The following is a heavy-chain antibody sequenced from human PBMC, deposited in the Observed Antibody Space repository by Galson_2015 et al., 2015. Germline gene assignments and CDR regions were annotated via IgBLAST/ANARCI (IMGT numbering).Heavy chain of an antibody. J-gene: IGHJ3*02. Sequence: SLRLSCAASGFTFSSYGMHWVRQAPGKGLEWVAVIWYDGSNKYYADSVKGRFTISRDNSKNTLYLQMNSLRAEDTAVYYCTRVGALWFGELSNDAFDIWGQGTMVTVSS. V-gene: IGHV3-33*01. D-gene: IGHD3-10*01. CDR3: TRVGALWFGELSNDAFDI. CDR1: GFTFSSYG. CDR2: IWYDGSNK.